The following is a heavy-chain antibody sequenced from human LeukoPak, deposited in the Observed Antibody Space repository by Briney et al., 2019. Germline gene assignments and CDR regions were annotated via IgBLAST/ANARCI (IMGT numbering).Heavy chain of an antibody. CDR2: ISAYNGHT. J-gene: IGHJ3*02. Sequence: ASVRVSCKASGYTFTSNGISWVRQAPGQGLEGMGWISAYNGHTNYAQKLQGRVTMTTDTSTSTAYMELRSLRSDDTAVYYCARAGWWELPRYAFDIWGQGTMVTVSS. CDR3: ARAGWWELPRYAFDI. CDR1: GYTFTSNG. D-gene: IGHD1-26*01. V-gene: IGHV1-18*01.